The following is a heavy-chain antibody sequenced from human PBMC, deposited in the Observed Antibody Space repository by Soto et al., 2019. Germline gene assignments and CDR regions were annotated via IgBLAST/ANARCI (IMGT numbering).Heavy chain of an antibody. CDR2: IYISGST. CDR1: GDSVSSYY. Sequence: SETLSLTCTVSGDSVSSYYWSWIRQPAGRGLEWIGRIYISGSTDYNPSPKGRVSMSVDRSKNQFSLKLTSVTAADTAVYYCVRDCSGGGCYSDYGMDVWGQGTTVTVSS. D-gene: IGHD2-15*01. J-gene: IGHJ6*02. CDR3: VRDCSGGGCYSDYGMDV. V-gene: IGHV4-4*07.